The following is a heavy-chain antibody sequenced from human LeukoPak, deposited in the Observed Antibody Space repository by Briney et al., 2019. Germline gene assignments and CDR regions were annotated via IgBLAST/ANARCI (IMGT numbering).Heavy chain of an antibody. CDR1: GLTVSSNY. V-gene: IGHV3-53*05. Sequence: GGSLRLSCAASGLTVSSNYMSWVRQAPGKGLEWVSVLYGAGSTYYADSVKGRFTISRDNSKNTLFLQMNSLRGEDTAVYYCARGGTPGYSTGWIDYWGQGTLVTVSS. J-gene: IGHJ4*02. D-gene: IGHD6-19*01. CDR3: ARGGTPGYSTGWIDY. CDR2: LYGAGST.